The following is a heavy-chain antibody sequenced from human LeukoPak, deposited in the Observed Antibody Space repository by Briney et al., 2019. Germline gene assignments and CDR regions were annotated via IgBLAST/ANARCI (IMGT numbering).Heavy chain of an antibody. Sequence: PSETLSLTCAVYGGSFSGYYRSWIRQPPGKGLEWIGEINHSGSTNYNPSLKNRVTISVDTSKNQFSLKLSSVTAADTAVYYCARGRRASTYYMDVWGKGTTVTVSS. V-gene: IGHV4-34*01. CDR1: GGSFSGYY. CDR3: ARGRRASTYYMDV. D-gene: IGHD2-21*01. J-gene: IGHJ6*03. CDR2: INHSGST.